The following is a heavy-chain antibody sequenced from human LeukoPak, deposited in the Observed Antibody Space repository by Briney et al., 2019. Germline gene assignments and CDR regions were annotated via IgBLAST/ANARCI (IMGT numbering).Heavy chain of an antibody. Sequence: GGSLRLSCAASGFTFSDYYMSWIRQAPGKGLGWVSYISSSSSYTNYADSVKGRFTISRDNAKNSLYVQINSLRAEDTAVYYCARHDAGMVRGVRNWGQGTLVTVSS. CDR1: GFTFSDYY. CDR2: ISSSSSYT. J-gene: IGHJ4*02. V-gene: IGHV3-11*03. D-gene: IGHD3-10*01. CDR3: ARHDAGMVRGVRN.